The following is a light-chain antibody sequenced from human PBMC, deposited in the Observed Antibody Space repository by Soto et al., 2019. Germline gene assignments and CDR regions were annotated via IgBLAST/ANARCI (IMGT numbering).Light chain of an antibody. CDR1: SSDVGGYNY. V-gene: IGLV2-14*01. Sequence: QSALTQPASVSGSPGQSITISCTGTSSDVGGYNYVSWFQHHPGKVPKLMIYEVSHRPSGVSDRFSGSKSGTTASLTISGLQDEDEADYYCCSFTTSYTWVFGGGTKLTVL. CDR2: EVS. J-gene: IGLJ3*02. CDR3: CSFTTSYTWV.